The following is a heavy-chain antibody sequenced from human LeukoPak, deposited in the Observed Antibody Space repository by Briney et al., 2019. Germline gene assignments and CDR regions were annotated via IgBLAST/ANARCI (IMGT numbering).Heavy chain of an antibody. Sequence: SETLSLTCAVYGGSFSGYYWSWIRQPPGKGLEWIGEINHSGSTNYNPSLKSRVTISVDTSKNQFSLKLSSVTAADTAVYYCARGYYYDSSGYRWFDPWGQGTLVTVSS. CDR3: ARGYYYDSSGYRWFDP. CDR2: INHSGST. CDR1: GGSFSGYY. D-gene: IGHD3-22*01. V-gene: IGHV4-34*01. J-gene: IGHJ5*02.